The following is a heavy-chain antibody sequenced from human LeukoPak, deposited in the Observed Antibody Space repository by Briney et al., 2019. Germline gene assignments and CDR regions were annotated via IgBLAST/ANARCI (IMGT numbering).Heavy chain of an antibody. CDR2: IWYDGTNK. D-gene: IGHD3-9*01. CDR1: GLTFSSYG. Sequence: GRSLRPSCAASGLTFSSYGMHWVRQAPGQGLEWVAVIWYDGTNKYYADSVKGRFTISRDNSKNTRYLQMNSLRAEDTAVYYCAATILTGHNWFDPWGQGTLVTVSS. CDR3: AATILTGHNWFDP. J-gene: IGHJ5*02. V-gene: IGHV3-33*01.